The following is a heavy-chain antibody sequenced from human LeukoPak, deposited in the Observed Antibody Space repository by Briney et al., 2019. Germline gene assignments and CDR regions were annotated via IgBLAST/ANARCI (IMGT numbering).Heavy chain of an antibody. J-gene: IGHJ4*02. CDR3: AKATDPDSSGPDY. CDR2: ISYDGSNK. D-gene: IGHD3-22*01. V-gene: IGHV3-30*18. CDR1: GFTFSSYG. Sequence: PGGSLRLSCAASGFTFSSYGMHWVRQAPGKGLEWVAVISYDGSNKYYADSVKGRFTISRDNSKNTLYLQMNSLRAEDTAVYYCAKATDPDSSGPDYWGQGTLVTVSS.